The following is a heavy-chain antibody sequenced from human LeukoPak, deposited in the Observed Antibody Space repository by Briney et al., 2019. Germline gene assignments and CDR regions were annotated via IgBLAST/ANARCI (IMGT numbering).Heavy chain of an antibody. D-gene: IGHD1-1*01. V-gene: IGHV4-59*08. J-gene: IGHJ2*01. CDR1: GASISSYY. CDR3: ARAVGVGRGTYFDL. CDR2: ISYIGST. Sequence: SETLSLTCTVSGASISSYYWSWIRQPPGKGLEWIGYISYIGSTNYDPSLKSRVTISVDTSKNQFSLKLSSVTAADTAVYYCARAVGVGRGTYFDLWGRGTLVTVSS.